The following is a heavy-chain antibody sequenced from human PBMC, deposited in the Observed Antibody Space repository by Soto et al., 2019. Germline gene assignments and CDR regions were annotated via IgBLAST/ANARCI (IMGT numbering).Heavy chain of an antibody. CDR1: GFSFSTYE. CDR3: APRKYGSFNIGAFDI. Sequence: EVQLVESGGGLVQPGGSLRLSCAASGFSFSTYEMNWVRQAPGKGLEWVSYISKSGIDIYYADSVKDRFTISRDNANNSLYLQMNSMRAEDTAVYYCAPRKYGSFNIGAFDIWGQGTMVTVSS. CDR2: ISKSGIDI. J-gene: IGHJ3*02. D-gene: IGHD1-26*01. V-gene: IGHV3-48*03.